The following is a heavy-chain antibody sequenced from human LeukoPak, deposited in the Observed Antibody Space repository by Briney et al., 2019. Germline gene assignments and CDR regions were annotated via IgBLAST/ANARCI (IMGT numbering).Heavy chain of an antibody. V-gene: IGHV3-23*01. J-gene: IGHJ6*03. CDR2: ISGSGGST. CDR1: GFTFSSYG. CDR3: ARCDYSSGWYYDYHYYMDV. D-gene: IGHD6-19*01. Sequence: GGSLRLSCAASGFTFSSYGMSWVRQAPGKGLEWVSAISGSGGSTYYADSVKGRFTISRDNAKNSLYLQMNSLRAEDTAVYYCARCDYSSGWYYDYHYYMDVWGKGTTVTVSS.